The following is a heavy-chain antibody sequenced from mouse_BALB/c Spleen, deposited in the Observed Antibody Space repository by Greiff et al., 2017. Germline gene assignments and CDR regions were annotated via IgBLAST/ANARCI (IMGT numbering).Heavy chain of an antibody. CDR2: INSNGGST. V-gene: IGHV5-6-3*01. CDR1: GFTFSSYG. D-gene: IGHD1-2*01. CDR3: ARDNSLLRLTWFAY. J-gene: IGHJ3*01. Sequence: DVMLVESGGGLVQPGGSLKLSCAASGFTFSSYGMSWVRQTPDKRLELVATINSNGGSTYYPDSVKGRFTISRDNAKNTLYLQMSSLKSEDTAMYYCARDNSLLRLTWFAYWGQGTLVTVSA.